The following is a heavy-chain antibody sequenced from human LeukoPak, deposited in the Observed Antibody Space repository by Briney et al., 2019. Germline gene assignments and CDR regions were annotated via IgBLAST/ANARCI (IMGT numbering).Heavy chain of an antibody. CDR2: IYSGGST. D-gene: IGHD2-15*01. V-gene: IGHV3-53*01. Sequence: PGGSLRLSCAASGFTVSSNYMSWVRQAPGKGLEWVSVIYSGGSTYYADSVKGRFTISRDNSKNTLYLQMNSLRAEDTAVYYCAKAPFGAATFDSWGQGTLVTVSS. J-gene: IGHJ4*02. CDR1: GFTVSSNY. CDR3: AKAPFGAATFDS.